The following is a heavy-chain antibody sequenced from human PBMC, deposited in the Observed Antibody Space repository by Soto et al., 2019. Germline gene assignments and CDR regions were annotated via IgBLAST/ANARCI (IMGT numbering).Heavy chain of an antibody. Sequence: ASVKVSCKASGYIFTSYAIHWVRQAPGQRLEWMGWINPGNSDTKYSQNFQGRVTITSDTSASTVYVELSRLRSEDTTVYYCARDWESSIDSWGQGTLVTVSS. CDR2: INPGNSDT. CDR1: GYIFTSYA. J-gene: IGHJ4*02. D-gene: IGHD3-16*01. CDR3: ARDWESSIDS. V-gene: IGHV1-3*01.